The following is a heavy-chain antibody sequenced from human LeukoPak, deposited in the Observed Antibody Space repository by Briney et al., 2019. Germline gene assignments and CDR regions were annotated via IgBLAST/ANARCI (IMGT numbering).Heavy chain of an antibody. CDR2: ISSNGGST. Sequence: PGGSLRLSCSASGFTFSSYAMHWVRQAPGEGLEYVSAISSNGGSTYYADSVKGRFTISRDNSKNTLYLQMSSLRAEDTAVYYCVKAVGAKGDYYYYYGMDVWGQGTTVTVSS. J-gene: IGHJ6*02. D-gene: IGHD1-26*01. CDR3: VKAVGAKGDYYYYYGMDV. V-gene: IGHV3-64D*09. CDR1: GFTFSSYA.